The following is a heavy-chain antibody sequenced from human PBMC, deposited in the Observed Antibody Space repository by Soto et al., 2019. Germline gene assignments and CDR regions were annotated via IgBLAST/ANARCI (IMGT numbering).Heavy chain of an antibody. CDR1: GLTFSSYA. V-gene: IGHV3-30-3*01. CDR2: ISYDGSNK. J-gene: IGHJ4*02. CDR3: ARDRIPTVTTISLFDY. Sequence: PXGSLRLFCGASGLTFSSYAMHLVRQAPGKGLEWVAVISYDGSNKYYADSVKGRFTISRDNSKNTLYLQMNSLRAEDTAVYYCARDRIPTVTTISLFDYWGQGTLVTVS. D-gene: IGHD4-17*01.